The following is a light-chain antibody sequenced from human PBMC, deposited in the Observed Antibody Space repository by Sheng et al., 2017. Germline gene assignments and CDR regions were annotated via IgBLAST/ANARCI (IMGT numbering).Light chain of an antibody. J-gene: IGKJ4*01. CDR3: HQYGNLPPT. Sequence: SQLTQSPSSLSASVGDRVTITCRASQGISSALAWYQQKAGQAPKLLIYATSILHSGVPSRFSGRGSGTDFTLTISSLQPEDVATYYCHQYGNLPPTFGGGTKVEIK. CDR2: ATS. CDR1: QGISSA. V-gene: IGKV1-27*01.